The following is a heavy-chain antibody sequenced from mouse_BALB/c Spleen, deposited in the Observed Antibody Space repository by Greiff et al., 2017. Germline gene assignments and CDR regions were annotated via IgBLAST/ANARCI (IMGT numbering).Heavy chain of an antibody. D-gene: IGHD2-4*01. CDR1: GFDFSRYW. Sequence: EVKLMESGGGLVQPGGSLKLSCAASGFDFSRYWMSWVRQAPGKGLEWIGEINPDSSTINYTPSLKDKFIISRDNAKNTLYLQMSKVRSEDTALYYCARPRVYYDYEGFAYWGQGTLVTVSA. CDR2: INPDSSTI. V-gene: IGHV4-1*02. J-gene: IGHJ3*01. CDR3: ARPRVYYDYEGFAY.